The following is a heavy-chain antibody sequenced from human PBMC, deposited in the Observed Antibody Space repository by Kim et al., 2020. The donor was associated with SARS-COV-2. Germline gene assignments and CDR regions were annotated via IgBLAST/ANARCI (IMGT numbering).Heavy chain of an antibody. D-gene: IGHD4-17*01. CDR1: GFTFSSYG. Sequence: GGSLRLSCAASGFTFSSYGMHWVRQAPGKGLEWVAVISYDGSNKYYADSVKGRFTISRDNSKNTLYLQMNSLRAEDTAVYYCAKESGDYDTYYYYGMDVWGQGTTVTVSS. CDR2: ISYDGSNK. V-gene: IGHV3-30*18. CDR3: AKESGDYDTYYYYGMDV. J-gene: IGHJ6*02.